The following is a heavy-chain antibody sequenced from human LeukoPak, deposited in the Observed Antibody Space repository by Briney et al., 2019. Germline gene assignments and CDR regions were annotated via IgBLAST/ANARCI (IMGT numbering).Heavy chain of an antibody. CDR2: INPSGGST. D-gene: IGHD2/OR15-2a*01. Sequence: ASVTVSCKASGYTFTSYYMHWVRQAPGQGLEWMGIINPSGGSTSYAQKFQGRVTMTRDTSTSTVYMELSSLRSEDTAVYYCARRTTLNWYFDLWGRGTLVTVSS. V-gene: IGHV1-46*01. CDR1: GYTFTSYY. J-gene: IGHJ2*01. CDR3: ARRTTLNWYFDL.